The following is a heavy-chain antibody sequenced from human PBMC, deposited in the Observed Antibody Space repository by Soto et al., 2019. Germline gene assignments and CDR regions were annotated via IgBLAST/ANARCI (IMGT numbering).Heavy chain of an antibody. V-gene: IGHV1-69*13. CDR3: ARDLDYYGSGSHYHYGMGV. CDR1: GGTFSRYA. Sequence: EASVKVSCKDSGGTFSRYAFSWVRQAPGQGLEWMGGIVPIYGTRGFAQKFQGRLTITADEPTRTAYMELSSLRSEDTAVYYCARDLDYYGSGSHYHYGMGVWGQGTTVTVSS. D-gene: IGHD3-10*01. CDR2: IVPIYGTR. J-gene: IGHJ6*02.